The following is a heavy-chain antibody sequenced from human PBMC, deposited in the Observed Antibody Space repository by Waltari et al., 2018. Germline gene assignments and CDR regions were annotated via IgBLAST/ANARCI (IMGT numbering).Heavy chain of an antibody. J-gene: IGHJ4*02. D-gene: IGHD6-19*01. Sequence: QVQLQQSGPGLVKPSPTLSLTSAIPWDSVSSKNAALNWIRQSPSRGLEWLGRTYYRPKWNNDYAVSVKSRVNINSDTFKNQFSLHLNAVTREETAVYYCARKSGWIDYWGQGTMVTVSS. CDR3: ARKSGWIDY. CDR2: TYYRPKWNN. CDR1: WDSVSSKNAA. V-gene: IGHV6-1*01.